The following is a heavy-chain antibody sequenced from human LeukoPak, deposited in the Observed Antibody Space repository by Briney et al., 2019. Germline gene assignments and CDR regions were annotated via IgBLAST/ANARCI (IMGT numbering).Heavy chain of an antibody. CDR2: IYTSGST. D-gene: IGHD3-10*01. CDR1: GGSISSGSYY. J-gene: IGHJ3*02. V-gene: IGHV4-61*02. Sequence: PSETLSLTCTVSGGSISSGSYYWSWIRQPAGKGLEWIGRIYTSGSTNYNPSLKSRVAISVDTSKNQFSLKLSSVTAADTAVYYCARRWDGEYAFDIWGQGTMVTVSS. CDR3: ARRWDGEYAFDI.